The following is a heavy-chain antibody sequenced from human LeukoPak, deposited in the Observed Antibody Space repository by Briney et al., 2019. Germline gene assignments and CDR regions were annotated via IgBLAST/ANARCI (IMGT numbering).Heavy chain of an antibody. D-gene: IGHD4-11*01. CDR2: IYYSGST. J-gene: IGHJ4*02. CDR3: ARFRTLTTHFDN. Sequence: SETLSLTCTVSSGSISSSGYYWGWIRQPPGKGLEWIGTIYYSGSTYYNPSLKSRVTISVDTSKNQFSLKLSSVTAADTAVYYCARFRTLTTHFDNWGQGTLVTVSS. V-gene: IGHV4-39*01. CDR1: SGSISSSGYY.